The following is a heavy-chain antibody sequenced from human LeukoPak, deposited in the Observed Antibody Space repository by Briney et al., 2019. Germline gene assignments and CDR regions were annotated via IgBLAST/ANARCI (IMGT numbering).Heavy chain of an antibody. D-gene: IGHD1-26*01. Sequence: GGSLRLSCAVSGFTLSRYSMNWVRESPGKGLEWVSSFRSSSSYIYYADSVKGRFTISRDNAKKSLYLQMNSLRAEDTAVYYCARDPYSGSYGNYYYYFMDVWGKGTTVTISS. J-gene: IGHJ6*03. CDR2: FRSSSSYI. CDR3: ARDPYSGSYGNYYYYFMDV. CDR1: GFTLSRYS. V-gene: IGHV3-21*01.